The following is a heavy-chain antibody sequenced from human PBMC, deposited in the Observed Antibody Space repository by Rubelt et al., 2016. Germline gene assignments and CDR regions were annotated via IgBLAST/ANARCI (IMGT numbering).Heavy chain of an antibody. V-gene: IGHV4-4*02. Sequence: HSGSTNYNPSLNSRVTISVDKSKNQFSLKLSSVTAADTAVYYCASRNRIAAAAVGYWGQGTLVTVSS. CDR3: ASRNRIAAAAVGY. D-gene: IGHD6-13*01. CDR2: HSGST. J-gene: IGHJ4*02.